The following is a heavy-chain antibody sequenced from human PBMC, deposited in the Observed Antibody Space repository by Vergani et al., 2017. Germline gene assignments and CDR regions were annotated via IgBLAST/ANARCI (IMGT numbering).Heavy chain of an antibody. CDR3: ARHYGRESIGSKYFDY. Sequence: EVQLIQSGAEVKKPGESLKISCQISGYSFTNYWIGWVRQMPGKGLEWMGIIHPADSDTRYSPSFQGQVTSSVDKSISTAYLQRSSLRASDSSMSYCARHYGRESIGSKYFDYWGQGTLVTVSS. CDR2: IHPADSDT. J-gene: IGHJ4*02. D-gene: IGHD1-26*01. V-gene: IGHV5-51*01. CDR1: GYSFTNYW.